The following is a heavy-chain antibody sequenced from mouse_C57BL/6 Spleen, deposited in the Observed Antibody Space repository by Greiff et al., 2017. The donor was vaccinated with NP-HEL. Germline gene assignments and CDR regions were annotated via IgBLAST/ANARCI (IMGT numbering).Heavy chain of an antibody. Sequence: EVKLVESEGGLVQPGSSMKLSCTASGFTFSDYYMAWVRQVPEKGLEWVANINYDGSSTYYLDSLKSRFIISRDNAKNILYLQMSSLKSEDTATYYCARVGGSTMLRRGAFAYWGQGTLVTVSA. D-gene: IGHD2-2*01. J-gene: IGHJ3*01. CDR3: ARVGGSTMLRRGAFAY. V-gene: IGHV5-16*01. CDR1: GFTFSDYY. CDR2: INYDGSST.